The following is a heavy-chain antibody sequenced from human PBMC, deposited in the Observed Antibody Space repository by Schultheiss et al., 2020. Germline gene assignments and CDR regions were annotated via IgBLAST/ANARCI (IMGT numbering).Heavy chain of an antibody. J-gene: IGHJ5*02. V-gene: IGHV4-39*07. CDR3: ARLPYGSGSYLYNWFDP. CDR2: INHSGST. CDR1: SGSISSSSYY. Sequence: SETLSLTCTVSSGSISSSSYYWSWIRQPPGKGLEWIGEINHSGSTNYNPSLKSRVTISVDTSKNQFSLKLSSVTAADTAVYYCARLPYGSGSYLYNWFDPWGQGTLVTVSS. D-gene: IGHD3-10*01.